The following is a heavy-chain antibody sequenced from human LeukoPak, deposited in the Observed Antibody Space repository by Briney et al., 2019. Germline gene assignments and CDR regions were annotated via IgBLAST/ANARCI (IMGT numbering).Heavy chain of an antibody. CDR1: GFSLSTSGVG. D-gene: IGHD5-18*01. J-gene: IGHJ4*02. Sequence: ESGPTLVNPTQTLTLTCTFSGFSLSTSGVGVGWIRQPPGKALEWLALIYWNDDKRYIPSLKSRLTTTKDTSKNQVVLTMTNMDPVDTATYYCAHREDTATLDYWGQGTLVTVSS. CDR3: AHREDTATLDY. V-gene: IGHV2-5*01. CDR2: IYWNDDK.